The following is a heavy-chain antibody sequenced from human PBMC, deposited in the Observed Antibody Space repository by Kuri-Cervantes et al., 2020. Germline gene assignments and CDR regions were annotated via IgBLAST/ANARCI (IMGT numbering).Heavy chain of an antibody. V-gene: IGHV3-30*14. D-gene: IGHD4/OR15-4a*01. CDR3: ARAPPGVDYYFDF. Sequence: GESLKISCAASGFTFSSYAMHWVRQAPGKGLEWVALISYDGDNTYFADSVKGRFTISRDNSMDTLFLRMNSLRVEDTAVYFCARAPPGVDYYFDFWGRGTLVTVSS. J-gene: IGHJ4*02. CDR1: GFTFSSYA. CDR2: ISYDGDNT.